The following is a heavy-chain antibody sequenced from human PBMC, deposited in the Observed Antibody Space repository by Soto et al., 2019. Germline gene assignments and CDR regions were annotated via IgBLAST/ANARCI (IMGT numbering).Heavy chain of an antibody. Sequence: PSETLSLTCTVSGGSISSYYWSWIRQPPGKGLEWIGYIYYSGSTNYNPSLKSRVTISVDTSKNQFSLKLSSVTAADTAVYYCAKSFLGYCSGGSCPGFEFDYWGQGTLVTVSS. CDR1: GGSISSYY. V-gene: IGHV4-59*01. J-gene: IGHJ4*02. CDR3: AKSFLGYCSGGSCPGFEFDY. D-gene: IGHD2-15*01. CDR2: IYYSGST.